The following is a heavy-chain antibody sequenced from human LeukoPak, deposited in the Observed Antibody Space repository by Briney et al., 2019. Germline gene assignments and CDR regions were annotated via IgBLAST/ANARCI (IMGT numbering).Heavy chain of an antibody. J-gene: IGHJ4*02. CDR2: ISSSSSYT. Sequence: GESLRLSCVASGFTFSTYAMSWVRQAPGKGLEWVSYISSSSSYTNYADSVKGRFTISRDNAKNSLYLQMNSLRAEDTAVYYCARGGVGRYCSGGSCSNFDYWGQGTLVTVSS. D-gene: IGHD2-15*01. CDR3: ARGGVGRYCSGGSCSNFDY. CDR1: GFTFSTYA. V-gene: IGHV3-11*05.